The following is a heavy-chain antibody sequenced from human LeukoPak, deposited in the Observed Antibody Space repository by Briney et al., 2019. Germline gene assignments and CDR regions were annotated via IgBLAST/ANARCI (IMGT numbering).Heavy chain of an antibody. Sequence: ASVKVSCKASGGTFSGYAISWVRQAPGQGLEWMGKIIPILGIANYAQKFQGRVTITVDKSTSTAYMELSSLRSEDTAVYYCARRYSSRPGGFDPWGQRTLVTLSS. CDR2: IIPILGIA. J-gene: IGHJ5*02. CDR1: GGTFSGYA. CDR3: ARRYSSRPGGFDP. D-gene: IGHD6-13*01. V-gene: IGHV1-69*04.